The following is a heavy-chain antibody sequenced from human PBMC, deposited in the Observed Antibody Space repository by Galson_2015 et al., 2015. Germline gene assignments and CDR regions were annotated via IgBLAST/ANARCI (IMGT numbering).Heavy chain of an antibody. Sequence: SLRLSCAASGFTVSSNYMSWVRQPPGKGLEWVSVIYSGGSTYYADSVKGRFTISRDNSKNTLYLQMNSMRAEDTAVYYCAVKGLWFGELVQIYYGMDVWGQGTTVTVSS. J-gene: IGHJ6*02. V-gene: IGHV3-53*01. CDR3: AVKGLWFGELVQIYYGMDV. D-gene: IGHD3-10*01. CDR1: GFTVSSNY. CDR2: IYSGGST.